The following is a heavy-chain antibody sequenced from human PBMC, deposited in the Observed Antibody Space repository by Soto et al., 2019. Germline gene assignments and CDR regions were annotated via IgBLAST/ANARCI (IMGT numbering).Heavy chain of an antibody. Sequence: EVQLLESGGGLVQPGGSLRLSCAASGFSFRSYAMVWVRQAPGKGLEWVSAVSSGGASTYYADSVKGRFTISRDNSKNTRYLQMNSLRAEDTAVYYCASQMATVSPFFDYWGQGTLVTVSS. D-gene: IGHD4-4*01. V-gene: IGHV3-23*01. J-gene: IGHJ4*02. CDR1: GFSFRSYA. CDR3: ASQMATVSPFFDY. CDR2: VSSGGAST.